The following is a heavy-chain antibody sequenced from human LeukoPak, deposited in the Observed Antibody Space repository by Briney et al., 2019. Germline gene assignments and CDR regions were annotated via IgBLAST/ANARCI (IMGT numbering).Heavy chain of an antibody. CDR2: ISSSSSYI. D-gene: IGHD2-15*01. V-gene: IGHV3-21*01. Sequence: GGSLRLSCAASGFTFSSYAMSWVRQAPGKGLEWVSSISSSSSYIYYADSVRGRFTMSRDNAKNSLYLQMNSLRAEDTAVYYCARDFSVLVAARYLDYWGQGTLVTVSS. CDR3: ARDFSVLVAARYLDY. J-gene: IGHJ4*02. CDR1: GFTFSSYA.